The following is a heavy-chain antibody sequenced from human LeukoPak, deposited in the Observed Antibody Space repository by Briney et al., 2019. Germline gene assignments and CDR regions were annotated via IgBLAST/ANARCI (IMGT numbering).Heavy chain of an antibody. CDR1: GFTFSDYY. D-gene: IGHD5-24*01. CDR3: AKGTRGGYNPYDYYGMDV. CDR2: ISSSSSYT. V-gene: IGHV3-11*05. Sequence: GGSLRLSCAASGFTFSDYYMSWIRQAPGKGLEWVSYISSSSSYTNYADSVKGRLTVSRDNSKDTLYLQMNSLRAEDTAVYHCAKGTRGGYNPYDYYGMDVWGQGTTVTVSS. J-gene: IGHJ6*02.